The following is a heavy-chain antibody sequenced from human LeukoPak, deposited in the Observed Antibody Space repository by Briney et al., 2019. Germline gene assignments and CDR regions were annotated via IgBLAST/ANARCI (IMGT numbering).Heavy chain of an antibody. V-gene: IGHV3-48*01. Sequence: GGSLRLSCAASGFTFSSYSMMWVRQAPGKGLEWVSYISSSSTTIHYADSVKGRFTIPRDNAKNSVYLQMNSLRAEDTAVYYCARTTEAHSWRTRYYDYYMDVWGKGTTVTVSS. D-gene: IGHD6-13*01. CDR3: ARTTEAHSWRTRYYDYYMDV. J-gene: IGHJ6*03. CDR1: GFTFSSYS. CDR2: ISSSSTTI.